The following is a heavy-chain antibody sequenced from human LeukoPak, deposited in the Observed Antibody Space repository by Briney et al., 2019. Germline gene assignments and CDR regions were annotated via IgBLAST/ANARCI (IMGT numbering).Heavy chain of an antibody. Sequence: PSETLSLTCAVYGGSFSGYYWSWIRQPPGKGLEWIGEINHSGRTNYNPSLKSRVTISVDTSKNQFSLKLSSVTVADTAVYYCARKVRGYSYGRPLDYWGQGTLVTVSS. V-gene: IGHV4-34*01. CDR2: INHSGRT. J-gene: IGHJ4*02. D-gene: IGHD5-18*01. CDR3: ARKVRGYSYGRPLDY. CDR1: GGSFSGYY.